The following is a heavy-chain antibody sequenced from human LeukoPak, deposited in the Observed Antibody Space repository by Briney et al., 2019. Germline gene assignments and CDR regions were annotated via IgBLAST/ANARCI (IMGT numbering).Heavy chain of an antibody. CDR2: IYWDDDK. CDR3: AHRSIAAAGYYFDY. V-gene: IGHV2-5*02. CDR1: GFSLTTSGVG. J-gene: IGHJ4*02. D-gene: IGHD6-13*01. Sequence: KRSGPTLVNPTQTLTLTCTFSGFSLTTSGVGVGWIRQPPGKALEWLALIYWDDDKRYSPSLKSRLTIAKDTSKNRLVLTMTNVDPVDTATYYCAHRSIAAAGYYFDYWGQGTLVTVSS.